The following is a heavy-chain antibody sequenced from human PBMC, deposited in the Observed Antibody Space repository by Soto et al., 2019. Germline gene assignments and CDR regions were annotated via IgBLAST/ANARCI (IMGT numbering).Heavy chain of an antibody. V-gene: IGHV3-23*01. CDR2: ISSSGGRT. CDR3: AKVQEFCGFNCYIVDS. CDR1: GFTFSNSA. Sequence: EVQLLESGGGLAQPGGSLRLSRVASGFTFSNSAMSWVRHVPGKGLEWAAGISSSGGRTNYADSVKGRFTISRDNSKDTLYLQMNSLRAEDTALYYCAKVQEFCGFNCYIVDSWGQGVLVTVSS. D-gene: IGHD2-21*02. J-gene: IGHJ4*02.